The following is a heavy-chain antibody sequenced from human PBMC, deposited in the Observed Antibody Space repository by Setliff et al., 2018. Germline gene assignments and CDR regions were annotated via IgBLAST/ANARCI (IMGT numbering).Heavy chain of an antibody. Sequence: GGSLRLSCAASGITLSSYGMDWVRQAPGKGLEWVSFIQTNGNDKNYADSVKGRFTIYRDNSKNTLYLQMNTLRTEDTAVYYCARDFRGGLLAATHNYNFWSGVKDVWGKGTTVTVSS. V-gene: IGHV3-30*02. D-gene: IGHD3-3*01. CDR2: IQTNGNDK. CDR1: GITLSSYG. CDR3: ARDFRGGLLAATHNYNFWSGVKDV. J-gene: IGHJ6*04.